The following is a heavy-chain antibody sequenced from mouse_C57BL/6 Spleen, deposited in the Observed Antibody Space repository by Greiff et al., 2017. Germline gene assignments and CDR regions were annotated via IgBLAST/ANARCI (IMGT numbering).Heavy chain of an antibody. D-gene: IGHD4-1*01. CDR3: TGETGTNY. CDR2: IRLKSDNYAT. V-gene: IGHV6-3*01. CDR1: GFTFSNYW. Sequence: EVKVEESGGGLVHPGGSMKVSCVASGFTFSNYWMNWVRQSPEKGLEWVAQIRLKSDNYATHYAESVKGRFTISRDDLKSSVYLQMNNLRAEDTGIYYCTGETGTNYWGQGTTLTVSS. J-gene: IGHJ2*01.